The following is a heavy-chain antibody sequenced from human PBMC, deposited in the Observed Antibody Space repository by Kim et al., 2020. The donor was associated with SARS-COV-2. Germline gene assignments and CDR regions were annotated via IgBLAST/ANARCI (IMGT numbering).Heavy chain of an antibody. CDR1: GYTFTGYY. CDR2: INPNSGGT. V-gene: IGHV1-2*02. CDR3: ARDIDDYGDYAGY. D-gene: IGHD4-17*01. Sequence: ASVKVSCKASGYTFTGYYMHWVRQAPGQGLEWMGWINPNSGGTNYAQKFQGRVTMTRDTSISTAYMELSRLRSDDTAVYYCARDIDDYGDYAGYWGQGTLVTVSS. J-gene: IGHJ4*02.